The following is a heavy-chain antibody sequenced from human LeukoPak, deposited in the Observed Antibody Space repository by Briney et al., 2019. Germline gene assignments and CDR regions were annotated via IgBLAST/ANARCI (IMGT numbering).Heavy chain of an antibody. D-gene: IGHD1-26*01. CDR2: TYTSGST. Sequence: SETLSLTCTVSGGSVSFYYWSWIRQPAGKGLEWIGRTYTSGSTNYNPSLKSRVTMSVDTSKNQFSLKLSSVTAADTAVYYCARWYSGSYRYFDLWGRGTLVTVSS. CDR3: ARWYSGSYRYFDL. J-gene: IGHJ2*01. CDR1: GGSVSFYY. V-gene: IGHV4-4*07.